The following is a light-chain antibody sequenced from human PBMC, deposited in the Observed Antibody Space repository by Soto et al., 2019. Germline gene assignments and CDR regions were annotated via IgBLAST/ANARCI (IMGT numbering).Light chain of an antibody. Sequence: QSALTQPPSASGSPGQSVTISCTGTSSDVGGYNYVSWYQQHPGKAPKLMIYEVSKRPSGVPDRSSGSKSGNTASLTVSGLQAEDEADYYCSSYAGSILVFGGGTKLTVL. CDR2: EVS. CDR1: SSDVGGYNY. J-gene: IGLJ2*01. CDR3: SSYAGSILV. V-gene: IGLV2-8*01.